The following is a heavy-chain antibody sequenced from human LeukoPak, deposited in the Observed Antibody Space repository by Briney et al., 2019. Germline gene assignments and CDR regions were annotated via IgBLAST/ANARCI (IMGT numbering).Heavy chain of an antibody. J-gene: IGHJ4*02. CDR2: INPSGGST. CDR3: ARARRGDSSVDY. Sequence: ASVKVSCKASGYAFTSYYMHWVRQAPGQGLGWMGIINPSGGSTSYAQKFQGRVTMTRDTSTSTVYMELSSLRSEDTAVYYCARARRGDSSVDYWGQGTLVTVSS. CDR1: GYAFTSYY. D-gene: IGHD3-22*01. V-gene: IGHV1-46*01.